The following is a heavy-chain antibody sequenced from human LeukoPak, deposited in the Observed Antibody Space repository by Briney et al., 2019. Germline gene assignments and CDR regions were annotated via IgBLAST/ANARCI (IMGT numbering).Heavy chain of an antibody. V-gene: IGHV1-18*01. J-gene: IGHJ6*03. CDR2: ISAYNGNT. CDR1: GYTFTSYG. Sequence: ASVKVSCKASGYTFTSYGISWVRQAPGQGLEWMGWISAYNGNTNYAQKLQGRVTMTTDTSTSTAYMELRSLRSDDTAVYYCARDRGIAAAGTGIYYYYHYYMDVWGKGTTVTISS. CDR3: ARDRGIAAAGTGIYYYYHYYMDV. D-gene: IGHD6-13*01.